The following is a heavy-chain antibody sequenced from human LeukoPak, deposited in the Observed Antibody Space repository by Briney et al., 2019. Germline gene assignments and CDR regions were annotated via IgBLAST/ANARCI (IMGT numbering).Heavy chain of an antibody. CDR3: TRQYSAGLDT. CDR1: GLTFSNSW. J-gene: IGHJ5*02. Sequence: PGGSLRLSCAASGLTFSNSWMHWVRQAPGKGLVWVSRIKSDGSSTTYADSVKGRFTISRDNAKNTLYLQMNSLRADDTAVYYCTRQYSAGLDTWGQGTLVPVSS. V-gene: IGHV3-74*01. CDR2: IKSDGSST. D-gene: IGHD6-13*01.